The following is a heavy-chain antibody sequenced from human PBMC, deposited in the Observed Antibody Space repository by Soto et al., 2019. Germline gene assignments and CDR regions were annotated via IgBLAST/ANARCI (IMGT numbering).Heavy chain of an antibody. CDR1: GFNFSSYA. D-gene: IGHD2-2*01. Sequence: PGGSLRLSCAASGFNFSSYAMSWVRQAPGKGLEWVSAISGSGGSTYYADSVKGRFTISRDNSKNTLYLQMNSLRAEDTAVYYCAKDLVYCSSTSCYGSYGMDVWGQGTTVTVSS. V-gene: IGHV3-23*01. CDR2: ISGSGGST. J-gene: IGHJ6*02. CDR3: AKDLVYCSSTSCYGSYGMDV.